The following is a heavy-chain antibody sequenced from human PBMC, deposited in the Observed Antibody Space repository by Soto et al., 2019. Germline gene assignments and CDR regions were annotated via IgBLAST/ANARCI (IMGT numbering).Heavy chain of an antibody. CDR3: ARVGGEYYFHY. D-gene: IGHD7-27*01. Sequence: EVQLVESGGVVVQPGGSLRLSCAASGFTFDDYTMHWVRQAPGKGLEWVSLISWDGGSTYYADSVKGRVTISRDNIKNSLYLHMNILSTEDTALYYCARVGGEYYFHYWGQGTLVTLSS. CDR2: ISWDGGST. CDR1: GFTFDDYT. V-gene: IGHV3-43*01. J-gene: IGHJ4*02.